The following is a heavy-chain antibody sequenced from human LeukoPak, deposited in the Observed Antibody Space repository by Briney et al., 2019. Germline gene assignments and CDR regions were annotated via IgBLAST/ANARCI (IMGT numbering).Heavy chain of an antibody. D-gene: IGHD6-19*01. CDR1: GVSISSPNW. V-gene: IGHV4-4*02. CDR2: IHLSGST. Sequence: SETLSLTRAVSGVSISSPNWWSWVRQPPGKGLEWVGEIHLSGSTSYNPSLKSRVTISVDKSKMQFSLKLSSVTAADTAVYYCVRGISPGSGWFFDIWGQGTMVTVSS. J-gene: IGHJ3*02. CDR3: VRGISPGSGWFFDI.